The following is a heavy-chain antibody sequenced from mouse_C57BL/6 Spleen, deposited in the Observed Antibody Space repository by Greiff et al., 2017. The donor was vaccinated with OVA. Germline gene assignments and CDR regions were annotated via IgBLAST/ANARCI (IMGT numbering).Heavy chain of an antibody. D-gene: IGHD1-1*01. Sequence: QVQLQQSGAELVRPGTSVKVSCKASGYAFTNYLIEWVKQRPGQGLEWIGVINPGSGGTNYNEKFKGKATLTADKSSSTAYMQLSSLTSEDSAVYFCARSDYYGSSLYYAMDYWGQGTSVTVSS. V-gene: IGHV1-54*01. J-gene: IGHJ4*01. CDR3: ARSDYYGSSLYYAMDY. CDR2: INPGSGGT. CDR1: GYAFTNYL.